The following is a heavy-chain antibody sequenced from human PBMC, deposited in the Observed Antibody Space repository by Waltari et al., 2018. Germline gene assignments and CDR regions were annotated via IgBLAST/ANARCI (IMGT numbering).Heavy chain of an antibody. J-gene: IGHJ4*02. Sequence: EVQLLESGGGLVQPGGSLRLSCAASGFTFSSYAMSWVRQAPGKGLEWVLAISGSGGSTYYADSVKGRFTISRDNSKNTLYLQMNSLRAEDTAVYYCAKNTAVRGVIADYWGQGTLVTVSS. CDR3: AKNTAVRGVIADY. CDR1: GFTFSSYA. CDR2: ISGSGGST. D-gene: IGHD3-10*02. V-gene: IGHV3-23*01.